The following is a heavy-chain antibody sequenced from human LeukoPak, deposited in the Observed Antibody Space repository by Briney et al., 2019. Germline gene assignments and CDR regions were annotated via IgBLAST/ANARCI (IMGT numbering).Heavy chain of an antibody. J-gene: IGHJ4*02. CDR2: INPNNGAT. D-gene: IGHD3-10*01. CDR1: GYSFTGYF. CDR3: ARATGYPVYGSGSFYFDH. Sequence: GASVKVSCKASGYSFTGYFIHWVRQAPGLGLEWMGWINPNNGATNYAQKFQGRVTMTSDASINTADLELSSLRSDDTAVYYCARATGYPVYGSGSFYFDHWGQGTLVTVSS. V-gene: IGHV1-2*02.